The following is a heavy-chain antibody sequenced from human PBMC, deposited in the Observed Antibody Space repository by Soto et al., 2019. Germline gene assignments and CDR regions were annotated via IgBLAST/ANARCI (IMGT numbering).Heavy chain of an antibody. CDR1: GGSISSYY. D-gene: IGHD6-6*01. J-gene: IGHJ4*02. V-gene: IGHV4-59*08. CDR3: ASRPTGAPPYFDS. Sequence: SETLSLTCTVSGGSISSYYWSWIRQPPGKGLEWIGYIYYTGSTTYNPSLKSRVIISVATSKNQFSLKLSSVTAADTAVYYCASRPTGAPPYFDSWGQGTLVTVSS. CDR2: IYYTGST.